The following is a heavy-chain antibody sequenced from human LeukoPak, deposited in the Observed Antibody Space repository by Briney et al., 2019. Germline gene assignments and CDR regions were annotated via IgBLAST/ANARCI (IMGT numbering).Heavy chain of an antibody. CDR2: IFYNGRT. CDR3: ARQVAVVEPTDPNWFDS. J-gene: IGHJ5*01. Sequence: SETLSLTCNASGDSISRSTYYWGWVRQTPEKGLEWIGSIFYNGRTYYTPSLQRRVIMSLDTSKNQFSLRLTSVTAADTAVYYCARQVAVVEPTDPNWFDSWGQGTLVTVSS. CDR1: GDSISRSTYY. V-gene: IGHV4-39*07. D-gene: IGHD2-21*01.